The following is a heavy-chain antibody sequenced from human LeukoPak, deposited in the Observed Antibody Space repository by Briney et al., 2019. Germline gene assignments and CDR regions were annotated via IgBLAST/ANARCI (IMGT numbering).Heavy chain of an antibody. D-gene: IGHD5-12*01. CDR2: IYSDDST. CDR3: ARGGYSGYDRDAFDI. CDR1: GFTVSSNY. Sequence: PGGSLRLSCAASGFTVSSNYMSWVRQAPGKGLEWVSVIYSDDSTNYADSVKGRFTISRHNSKNALYLQMNSLRAEDTAVYYCARGGYSGYDRDAFDIWGQGTMVTVSS. V-gene: IGHV3-53*04. J-gene: IGHJ3*02.